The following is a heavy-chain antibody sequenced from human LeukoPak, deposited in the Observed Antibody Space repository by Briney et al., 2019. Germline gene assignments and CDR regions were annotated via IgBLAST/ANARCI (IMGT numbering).Heavy chain of an antibody. CDR2: TWYDGSNE. D-gene: IGHD3-10*02. V-gene: IGHV3-33*01. CDR3: AREISMFVNAFDL. J-gene: IGHJ3*01. CDR1: GFTFSNSG. Sequence: SGGSLRLSCAASGFTFSNSGMHWVRQAPGKGLEWVAVTWYDGSNEYYADAVKGRFIISRDNSKNTVHLQMNSLRVEDTSVYYCAREISMFVNAFDLWGQGTLVAVSS.